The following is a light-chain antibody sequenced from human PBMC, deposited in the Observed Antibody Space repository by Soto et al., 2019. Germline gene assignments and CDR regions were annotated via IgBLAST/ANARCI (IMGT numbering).Light chain of an antibody. V-gene: IGKV3-11*01. CDR1: HSVRSY. CDR2: DAS. Sequence: IVLTQSPATLXXXXGERATLSXRASHSVRSYLAWYQQKPGQAPRLLIYDASTXAAGIPARFXGTGXGTDFTLTISSLEPEDFGXYYCHQRSNWPRTFGGGTKVEI. CDR3: HQRSNWPRT. J-gene: IGKJ4*01.